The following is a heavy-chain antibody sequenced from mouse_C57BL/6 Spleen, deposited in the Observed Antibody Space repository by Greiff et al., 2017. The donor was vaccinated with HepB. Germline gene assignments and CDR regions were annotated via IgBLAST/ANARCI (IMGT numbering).Heavy chain of an antibody. CDR2: ISSGSSTI. Sequence: EVKVVESGGGLVKPGGSLKLSCAASGFTFSDYGMHWVRQAPEKGLEWVAYISSGSSTIYYADTVKGRFTISRDNAKNTLFLQMTSLRSEDTAMYYCARKNYYGYGYFDYWGQGTTLTVSS. CDR3: ARKNYYGYGYFDY. D-gene: IGHD1-2*01. J-gene: IGHJ2*01. V-gene: IGHV5-17*01. CDR1: GFTFSDYG.